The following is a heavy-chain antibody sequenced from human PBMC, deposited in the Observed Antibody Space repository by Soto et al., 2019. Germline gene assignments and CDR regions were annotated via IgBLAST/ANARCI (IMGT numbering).Heavy chain of an antibody. J-gene: IGHJ4*02. D-gene: IGHD2-2*01. Sequence: EVQLVESGGGLVKHGGSLRLSCAASGFTFSSYSMNWVRQAPGKGLEWVSSISSSSSYIYYADSVKGRFTISRDNAKNSLYLQMNSLRAEDTAVYYCALDIVVVPASRGGWGQGTLVTVSS. CDR1: GFTFSSYS. CDR3: ALDIVVVPASRGG. CDR2: ISSSSSYI. V-gene: IGHV3-21*01.